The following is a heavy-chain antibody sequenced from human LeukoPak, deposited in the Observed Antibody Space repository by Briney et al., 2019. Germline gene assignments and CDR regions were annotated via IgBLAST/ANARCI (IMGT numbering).Heavy chain of an antibody. CDR2: IWYDGSDK. Sequence: GGSLRLSCAASGFTFSSYGMHWVRQAPGKGLEWVAVIWYDGSDKYYADSVKGRFTISRDNSKDTLYLRMNSLRAEDTAVYYCAKVAGTDAIFDYWGQGTLVTVSS. V-gene: IGHV3-30*02. CDR3: AKVAGTDAIFDY. J-gene: IGHJ4*02. D-gene: IGHD1-1*01. CDR1: GFTFSSYG.